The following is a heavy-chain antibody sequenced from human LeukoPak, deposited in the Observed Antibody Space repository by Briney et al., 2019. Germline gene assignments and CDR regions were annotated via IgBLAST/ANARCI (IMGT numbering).Heavy chain of an antibody. V-gene: IGHV1-18*01. D-gene: IGHD2-15*01. CDR2: ISAYNGNT. CDR1: GYTCTSYG. J-gene: IGHJ4*02. Sequence: ASVKVSRKASGYTCTSYGISWVRQAPGQGLEWMGWISAYNGNTNYAQKLQGRVTMTTDTSTSTAYVELRSLRSDDTAVYYCAREEYCSGGSCYYFDYWGQGTLVTVSS. CDR3: AREEYCSGGSCYYFDY.